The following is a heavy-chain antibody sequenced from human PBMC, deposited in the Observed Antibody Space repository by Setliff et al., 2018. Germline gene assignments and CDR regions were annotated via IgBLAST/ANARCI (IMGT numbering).Heavy chain of an antibody. CDR1: GFTFSRYW. Sequence: GGSLRLSCAASGFTFSRYWMSWVRQAPGKGLEWVANIKQDGSEKYYVDSVKGRFTISRDNAKNSLYLQMNSLRAEGTAVYYCARDHAYGSRFYYYYGMDVWGQGTTVTVSS. D-gene: IGHD3-10*01. V-gene: IGHV3-7*01. J-gene: IGHJ6*02. CDR3: ARDHAYGSRFYYYYGMDV. CDR2: IKQDGSEK.